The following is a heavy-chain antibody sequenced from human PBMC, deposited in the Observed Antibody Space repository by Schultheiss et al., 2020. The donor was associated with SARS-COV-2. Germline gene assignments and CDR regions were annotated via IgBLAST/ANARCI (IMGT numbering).Heavy chain of an antibody. J-gene: IGHJ4*02. CDR1: GGSISSYY. D-gene: IGHD6-13*01. V-gene: IGHV4-59*01. CDR2: IYYSGST. CDR3: ARVLAAAGIGRPFDY. Sequence: SETLSLTCTVSGGSISSYYWSWIRQPPGKGLEWIGYIYYSGSTNYNPSLKSRVTISVDTSKNQFSLKLSSVTAADTAVYYCARVLAAAGIGRPFDYWGQGTLVTVSS.